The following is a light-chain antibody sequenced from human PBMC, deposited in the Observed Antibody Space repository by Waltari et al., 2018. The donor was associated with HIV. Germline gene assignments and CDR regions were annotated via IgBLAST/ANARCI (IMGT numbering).Light chain of an antibody. Sequence: EIVMTQSPVSLPVTPGEPDSIPCRSRQALLRSNGYIYLDWDLQKPGQSPQLLIYLGSNRASEVPDRFSASGSATDFTLKISRVEAEDVGVYYCMQTLETPLTFGEGTKVEIK. CDR2: LGS. CDR3: MQTLETPLT. CDR1: QALLRSNGYIY. J-gene: IGKJ4*01. V-gene: IGKV2-28*01.